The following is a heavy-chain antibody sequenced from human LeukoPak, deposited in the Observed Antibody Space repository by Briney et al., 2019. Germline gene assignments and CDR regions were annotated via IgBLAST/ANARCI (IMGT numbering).Heavy chain of an antibody. Sequence: GESLKISCKGSGYSFTSYWIGWVRQMPGKGLEWMGIIYPGDSDTRYSPSFQGQVTISADKSISTAYLQWSSLKASDTAMYHCARSRPYSSSWYPHYFDYWGQGTLVTVSS. V-gene: IGHV5-51*01. CDR2: IYPGDSDT. CDR3: ARSRPYSSSWYPHYFDY. D-gene: IGHD6-13*01. CDR1: GYSFTSYW. J-gene: IGHJ4*02.